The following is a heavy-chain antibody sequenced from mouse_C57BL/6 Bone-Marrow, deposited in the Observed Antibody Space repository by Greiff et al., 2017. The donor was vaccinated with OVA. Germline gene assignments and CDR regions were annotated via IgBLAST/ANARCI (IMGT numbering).Heavy chain of an antibody. CDR1: GYTFTSYW. Sequence: QVQLQQSGAELVKPGASVKLSCKASGYTFTSYWMHWVKQRPGQGLEWIGMIHPNSGSTNYNEKFKSKATLTVDKSSSTAYMQLSSLTSEDSAVYYCARCNYGRAWFAYWGQGTLVTVSA. J-gene: IGHJ3*01. D-gene: IGHD1-1*01. CDR2: IHPNSGST. CDR3: ARCNYGRAWFAY. V-gene: IGHV1-64*01.